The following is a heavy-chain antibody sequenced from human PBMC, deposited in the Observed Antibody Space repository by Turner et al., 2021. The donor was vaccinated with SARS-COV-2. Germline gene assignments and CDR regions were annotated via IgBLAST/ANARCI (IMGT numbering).Heavy chain of an antibody. Sequence: VQWALEQKKPGASVKVSGRASGYNFSDHYIHWVRQAPGQGLEGMGWINPDNGDSYHAQKFQGRITITRHTTLMSDYRELITLRSVDTVVYYCSIRRYDLYMDVWGQGTMVIVSS. CDR3: SIRRYDLYMDV. CDR2: INPDNGDS. J-gene: IGHJ6*02. V-gene: IGHV1-2*02. CDR1: GYNFSDHY. D-gene: IGHD3-16*01.